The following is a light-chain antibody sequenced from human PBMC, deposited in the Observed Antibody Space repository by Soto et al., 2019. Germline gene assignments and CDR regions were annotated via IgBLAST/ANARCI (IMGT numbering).Light chain of an antibody. V-gene: IGKV1-27*01. Sequence: DIQMTQSPSSLSASVGDRVTITCRASQGISNSLAWYQQEPGKVPKLLIYDASTLQSGVSSRFSGSGSGTDFPLTISSLQPEDVATYYCQKYDRAPEAFGQGTKVEIK. CDR3: QKYDRAPEA. CDR1: QGISNS. J-gene: IGKJ1*01. CDR2: DAS.